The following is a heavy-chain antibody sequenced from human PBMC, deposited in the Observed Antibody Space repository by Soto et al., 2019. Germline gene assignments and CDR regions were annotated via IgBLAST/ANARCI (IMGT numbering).Heavy chain of an antibody. CDR3: ARASRGRSSGYYRRKGEYFQH. CDR2: IYYSGST. Sequence: QVQLQESGPGLVKPSQTLSLTCTVSGGSFSSGGYYLSWIRQHPGKGLEWIGYIYYSGSTYYNPSLKSRVTISVDTSKNQFSLQLRSVTDADTAVYSCARASRGRSSGYYRRKGEYFQHWGQGTLVTVSS. CDR1: GGSFSSGGYY. D-gene: IGHD3-22*01. V-gene: IGHV4-31*03. J-gene: IGHJ1*01.